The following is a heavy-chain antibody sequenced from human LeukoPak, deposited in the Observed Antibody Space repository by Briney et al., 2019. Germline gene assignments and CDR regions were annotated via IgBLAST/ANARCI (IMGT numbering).Heavy chain of an antibody. CDR2: ISTSSYI. D-gene: IGHD6-6*01. CDR3: ARTRLPYSSSSVAYYFDY. J-gene: IGHJ4*02. V-gene: IGHV3-21*01. CDR1: GFTFSSYS. Sequence: GGSLRLSCAASGFTFSSYSMNWVRQAPGKGLEWVSSISTSSYIYYADSLKGRFTISRDNAKNSLYLQMDSLRAEDTAVYYCARTRLPYSSSSVAYYFDYWGQGTLVTVSS.